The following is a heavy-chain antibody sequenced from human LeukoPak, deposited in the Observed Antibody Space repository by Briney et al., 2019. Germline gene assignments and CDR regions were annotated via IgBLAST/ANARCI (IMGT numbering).Heavy chain of an antibody. D-gene: IGHD5-12*01. CDR1: GFTFSSYE. CDR2: ISSSGSNI. V-gene: IGHV3-48*03. Sequence: PGGSLRLSCAASGFTFSSYEMNWVRQAPGKGLEWVAYISSSGSNIYYTDSVKGRFTISRDNAKNTMYLQMNSLRAEDTAVYYCAREGNSGYDLDNYYGMVVWGKGTTVTVPS. CDR3: AREGNSGYDLDNYYGMVV. J-gene: IGHJ6*04.